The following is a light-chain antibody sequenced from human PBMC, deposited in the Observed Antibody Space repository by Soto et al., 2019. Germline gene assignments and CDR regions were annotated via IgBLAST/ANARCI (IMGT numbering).Light chain of an antibody. V-gene: IGKV1-13*02. Sequence: AIQLTQSPSSLSASVGDRITITCRASQDIRGALAWYQQKPGKAPKILIYDVSTLESGIPSRFIGSSSGTDFTLTISTLQPVDFATYDCQHFNCYPITFGQGTRLEIK. CDR2: DVS. CDR3: QHFNCYPIT. J-gene: IGKJ5*01. CDR1: QDIRGA.